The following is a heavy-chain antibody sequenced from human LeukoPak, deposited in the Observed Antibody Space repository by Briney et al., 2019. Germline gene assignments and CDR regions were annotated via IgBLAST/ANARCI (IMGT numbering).Heavy chain of an antibody. CDR2: ITSSGTTT. CDR3: ARDPDYGDPE. V-gene: IGHV3-11*01. CDR1: GFTFSDLY. D-gene: IGHD4-17*01. J-gene: IGHJ4*02. Sequence: PGGSLRLSCAASGFTFSDLYMSWFRLSPGKGLEWLSYITSSGTTTDYADSVKGRFTISRDNAKNSMYLQMNSLRPEDTAVYYCARDPDYGDPEWGQGTLVTVSS.